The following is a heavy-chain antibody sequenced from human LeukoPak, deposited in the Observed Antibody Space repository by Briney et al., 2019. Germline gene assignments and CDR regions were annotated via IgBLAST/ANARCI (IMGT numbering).Heavy chain of an antibody. CDR2: ISWNSGNI. CDR3: AKDIRSGPSNTYYYYYYGMDV. Sequence: GGSLRLSCAASGFTFDDYAMHWVRQAPGKGLEWVSGISWNSGNIGYADSVKGRFTISRDNAKNSLYLQMNSLRAEDTALYYCAKDIRSGPSNTYYYYYYGMDVWGQGTTVTVSS. D-gene: IGHD3-3*01. J-gene: IGHJ6*02. CDR1: GFTFDDYA. V-gene: IGHV3-9*01.